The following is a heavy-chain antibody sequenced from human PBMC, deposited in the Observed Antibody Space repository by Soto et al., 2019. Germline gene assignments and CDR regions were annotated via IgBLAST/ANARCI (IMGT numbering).Heavy chain of an antibody. V-gene: IGHV3-30*18. CDR3: AKDQARAASHGID. CDR2: ISNDGSDK. Sequence: GGSLRLFCAASGFTFNTYGMHWARQAPGKGLEWVAAISNDGSDKYYADSVKGRLTISRDNSKNTVFLQMSSLRAEDTAVYYCAKDQARAASHGIDWGQGTMVTVSS. J-gene: IGHJ3*01. CDR1: GFTFNTYG. D-gene: IGHD6-13*01.